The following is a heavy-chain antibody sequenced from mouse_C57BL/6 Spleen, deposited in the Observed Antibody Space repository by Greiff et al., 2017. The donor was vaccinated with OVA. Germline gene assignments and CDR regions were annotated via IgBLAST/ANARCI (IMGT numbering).Heavy chain of an antibody. J-gene: IGHJ1*03. CDR1: GYAFSSSW. V-gene: IGHV1-82*01. Sequence: QVQLKESGPELVKPGASVKISCKASGYAFSSSWMNWVKQRPGKGLEWIGRIYPGDGDTNYNGKFKGKATLTADKSSSTAYMQLSSLTSEDSAVYFCARSSYYSNYEWYCDVWGTGTTVTVAS. CDR3: ARSSYYSNYEWYCDV. CDR2: IYPGDGDT. D-gene: IGHD2-5*01.